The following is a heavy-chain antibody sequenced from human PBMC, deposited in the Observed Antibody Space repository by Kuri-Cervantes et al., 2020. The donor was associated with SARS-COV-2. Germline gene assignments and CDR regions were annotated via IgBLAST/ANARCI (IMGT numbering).Heavy chain of an antibody. Sequence: LSLTCAASGFTFSSYGMHWVRQAPGKGLEWVAFIRYDGSNKYYADSVKGRFTISRDNSKNTLYLQMNSLRAEDTAVYYCARLPTVTTPHYYYYYMDVWGKGTTVTVSS. J-gene: IGHJ6*03. CDR1: GFTFSSYG. CDR2: IRYDGSNK. CDR3: ARLPTVTTPHYYYYYMDV. D-gene: IGHD4-11*01. V-gene: IGHV3-30*02.